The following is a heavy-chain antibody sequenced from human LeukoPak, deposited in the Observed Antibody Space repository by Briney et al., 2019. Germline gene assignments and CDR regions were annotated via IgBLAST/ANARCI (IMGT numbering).Heavy chain of an antibody. D-gene: IGHD6-19*01. V-gene: IGHV3-23*01. CDR1: GFTFSSYA. Sequence: GGSLRLSCAASGFTFSSYAMSWVRQAPGKGLEWVSAISSSGGSTYYADSVKGRFTISRDNSKNTPYLQMNSLRAEDTAMYYCANTRSYTSGWYSWDQGTLVTVSS. CDR2: ISSSGGST. J-gene: IGHJ4*02. CDR3: ANTRSYTSGWYS.